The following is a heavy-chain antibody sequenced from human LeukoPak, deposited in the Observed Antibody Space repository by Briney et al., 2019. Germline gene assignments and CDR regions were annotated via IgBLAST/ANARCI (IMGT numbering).Heavy chain of an antibody. D-gene: IGHD3-3*01. J-gene: IGHJ4*02. V-gene: IGHV3-21*01. Sequence: PGGSLRLSCAASGFTFSSYSMNWVRQAPGKGLEWVSSISSSSSYIYYADSVQGRFTISRDNAKNSLYLQMNSLRAEDTAVYYCARANDFWSGYSKVYLDYWGQGTLVTVSS. CDR1: GFTFSSYS. CDR3: ARANDFWSGYSKVYLDY. CDR2: ISSSSSYI.